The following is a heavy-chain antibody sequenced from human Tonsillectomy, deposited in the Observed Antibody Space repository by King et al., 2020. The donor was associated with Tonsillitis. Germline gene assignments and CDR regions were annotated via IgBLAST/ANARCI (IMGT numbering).Heavy chain of an antibody. Sequence: QLQESGPGLVKPSETLSLTCAVSGYSISSGYYWGWIRQPPGKGLEWIGGFYHSGSSYYNPSLKSRVTISVDTSKNQFSLKLSSVTAADTAVYYCARVGTYYYDSSDSAQNDYWGQGTLVTVSS. V-gene: IGHV4-38-2*01. D-gene: IGHD3-22*01. CDR2: FYHSGSS. CDR3: ARVGTYYYDSSDSAQNDY. CDR1: GYSISSGYY. J-gene: IGHJ4*02.